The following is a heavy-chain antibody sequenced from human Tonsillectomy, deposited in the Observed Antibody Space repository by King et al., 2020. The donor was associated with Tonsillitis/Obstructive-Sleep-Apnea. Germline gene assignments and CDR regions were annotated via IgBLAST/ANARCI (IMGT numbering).Heavy chain of an antibody. D-gene: IGHD5-12*01. CDR1: GYSFTSYW. CDR3: ARHVRVSRGYYNWFVP. V-gene: IGHV5-51*01. J-gene: IGHJ5*02. CDR2: IYPGDSDT. Sequence: QLVQSGAEVKKPGESLKISCKGSGYSFTSYWIGWVRQMPGKGLEWMGIIYPGDSDTRYSPSFQGQVTISADKSISTAYLQWSSLKASDTAMYYCARHVRVSRGYYNWFVPWGQGTLVTVSS.